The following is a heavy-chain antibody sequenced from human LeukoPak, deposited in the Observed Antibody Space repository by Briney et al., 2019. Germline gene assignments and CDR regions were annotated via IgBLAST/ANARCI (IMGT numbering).Heavy chain of an antibody. V-gene: IGHV3-33*01. Sequence: PGRSLRLSCAASGFTFSTYGMHWVRQAPGKGLEWVAVIWYDGSDKYYADSVKGRFTISRDNSKNTLYLQMNSLRAEDTAVYYCARDWNVDYFDYWGQGTLVTVAS. CDR2: IWYDGSDK. D-gene: IGHD1-1*01. CDR1: GFTFSTYG. J-gene: IGHJ4*02. CDR3: ARDWNVDYFDY.